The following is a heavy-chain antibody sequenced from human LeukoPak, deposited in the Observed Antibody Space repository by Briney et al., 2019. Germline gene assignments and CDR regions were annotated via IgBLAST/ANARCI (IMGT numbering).Heavy chain of an antibody. D-gene: IGHD6-25*01. J-gene: IGHJ4*02. CDR3: ATEAHYSSGWNDY. CDR2: ITRNSDYT. CDR1: GFTFNDVY. Sequence: PGRCLRLSCSASGFTFNDVYMGWSRQAPGKGLEWVSYITRNSDYTNYADSVKGRFTISRDNAKNSLYLQMNSLRAEDTAVYYCATEAHYSSGWNDYWGQATRVTVSS. V-gene: IGHV3-11*06.